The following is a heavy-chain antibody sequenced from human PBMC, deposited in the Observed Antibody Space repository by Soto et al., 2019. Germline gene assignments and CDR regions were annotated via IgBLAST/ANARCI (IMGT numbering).Heavy chain of an antibody. V-gene: IGHV4-31*03. J-gene: IGHJ4*02. CDR2: IYYSGSN. Sequence: QVQLQESCPGLVKPSQTLSLTCTVSGGSISSGGYYWSWIRQHPGKGLEWIGYIYYSGSNYYNPSLNSRVTISVDTSKNQFSLKLSSVTAADTAVYYCAREGREYFGYWGQGTLVTVSS. D-gene: IGHD2-15*01. CDR1: GGSISSGGYY. CDR3: AREGREYFGY.